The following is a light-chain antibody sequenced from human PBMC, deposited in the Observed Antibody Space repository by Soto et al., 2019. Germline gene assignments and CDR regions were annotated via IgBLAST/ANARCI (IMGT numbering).Light chain of an antibody. J-gene: IGLJ1*01. CDR1: SSDFGSYKF. CDR2: ETS. Sequence: QSALTQPASVSGSPGQSVTISCTGTSSDFGSYKFVSWYQHHPGKVPKVIIYETSKRPTGVSDRFSGSKSGNTASLTISGLQAEDEADYYCFSFTSTNTHVFGSGTKV. CDR3: FSFTSTNTHV. V-gene: IGLV2-23*01.